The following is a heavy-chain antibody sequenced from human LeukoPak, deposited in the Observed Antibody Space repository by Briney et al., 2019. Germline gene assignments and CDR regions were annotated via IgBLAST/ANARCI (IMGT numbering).Heavy chain of an antibody. D-gene: IGHD3-22*01. CDR2: TYTGGNS. V-gene: IGHV3-53*01. CDR3: ARGGRGSAAVVAPRSFDI. J-gene: IGHJ3*02. Sequence: GGSLRLSCAASGFTISSIHMVWVRQAPGKGLEWVSVTYTGGNSYYADSVKGRFIISRDISKNTLYLQMNSLRAEDSALYYCARGGRGSAAVVAPRSFDIWGQGTMVTVSS. CDR1: GFTISSIH.